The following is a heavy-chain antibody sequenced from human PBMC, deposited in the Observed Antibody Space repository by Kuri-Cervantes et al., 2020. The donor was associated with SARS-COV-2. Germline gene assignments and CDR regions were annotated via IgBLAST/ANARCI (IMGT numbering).Heavy chain of an antibody. Sequence: ETLSLTCAASGFTFSGHWIHWVRQAPGKGLVWVSRINPDGSYTNNADSVKGRFTLSRDNAKNMLFLQMNSLRAEDTAVYYCAKDLGQQQFYYWGQGTLVTVSS. D-gene: IGHD6-13*01. CDR1: GFTFSGHW. V-gene: IGHV3-74*01. J-gene: IGHJ4*02. CDR2: INPDGSYT. CDR3: AKDLGQQQFYY.